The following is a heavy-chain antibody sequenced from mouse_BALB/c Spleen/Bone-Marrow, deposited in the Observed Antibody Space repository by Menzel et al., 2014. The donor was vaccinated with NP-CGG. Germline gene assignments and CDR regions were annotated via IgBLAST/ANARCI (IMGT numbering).Heavy chain of an antibody. CDR3: ANYDYGWYFDV. J-gene: IGHJ1*01. Sequence: EVQLQQSGAELVKPGASVKLSCTASGFNIKDTYMHWVKQRPEQGLEGIGRIDPANGNTKYDPKFQGKATITADTSSNTAYLQLSSLTSEDTAVYYCANYDYGWYFDVWGAGTPVTVSS. D-gene: IGHD2-4*01. CDR1: GFNIKDTY. V-gene: IGHV14-3*02. CDR2: IDPANGNT.